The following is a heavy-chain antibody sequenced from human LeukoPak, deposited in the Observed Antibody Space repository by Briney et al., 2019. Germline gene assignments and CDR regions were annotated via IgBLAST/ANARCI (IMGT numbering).Heavy chain of an antibody. CDR2: IYSGGST. CDR3: AKLGGYDFQPLKGGGFLSTPNDY. Sequence: GGSLRLSCAASGFTFSSYWMSWVRQAPGKGLEWVSVIYSGGSTYYADSVKGRFTISRDNSKNTLYLQMNSLRAEDTAVYYCAKLGGYDFQPLKGGGFLSTPNDYWGRGTLVTVSS. D-gene: IGHD5-12*01. J-gene: IGHJ4*02. V-gene: IGHV3-23*03. CDR1: GFTFSSYW.